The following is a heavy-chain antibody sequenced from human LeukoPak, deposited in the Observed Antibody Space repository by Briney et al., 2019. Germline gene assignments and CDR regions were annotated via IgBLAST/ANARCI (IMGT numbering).Heavy chain of an antibody. CDR3: ASTTGYSSSNDAFDI. CDR1: GYTFTSYG. Sequence: ASVTVSCKASGYTFTSYGISWVRQAPGQGLEWMGWISAYNGNTNYAQKLQGRVTMTTDTSTSTAYMELRSLRSDDTAVYYCASTTGYSSSNDAFDIWGQGTMVTVSS. D-gene: IGHD6-13*01. V-gene: IGHV1-18*01. J-gene: IGHJ3*02. CDR2: ISAYNGNT.